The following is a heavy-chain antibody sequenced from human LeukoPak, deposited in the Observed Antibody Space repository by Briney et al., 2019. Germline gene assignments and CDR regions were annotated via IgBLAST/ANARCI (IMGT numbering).Heavy chain of an antibody. J-gene: IGHJ6*04. CDR2: ISAYSGNT. V-gene: IGHV1-18*01. Sequence: ASVKVSCKASGYTFTTYGISWVRQAPGQGLEWMGWISAYSGNTKYAQKLQGRVTVTTDTSTSTAYMELRSLRSDDTAVYYCAGNPPVMVMLPAAKVGVWAFGAKGTTVTVSS. CDR3: AGNPPVMVMLPAAKVGVWAF. D-gene: IGHD2-2*01. CDR1: GYTFTTYG.